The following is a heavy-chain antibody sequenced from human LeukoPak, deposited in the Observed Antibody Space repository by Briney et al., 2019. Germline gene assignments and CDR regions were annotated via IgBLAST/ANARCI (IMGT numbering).Heavy chain of an antibody. CDR2: INHSGST. J-gene: IGHJ4*02. D-gene: IGHD6-6*01. Sequence: ASETLSLTCTVSGGSISSGGYYWSWIRQPPGKGLEWIGEINHSGSTNYNPSLKSRVTISVDTSKNQFSLKLSSVTAADTAVYYCARRPRGAARPVDYWGQGTLVTVSS. CDR3: ARRPRGAARPVDY. CDR1: GGSISSGGYY. V-gene: IGHV4-39*07.